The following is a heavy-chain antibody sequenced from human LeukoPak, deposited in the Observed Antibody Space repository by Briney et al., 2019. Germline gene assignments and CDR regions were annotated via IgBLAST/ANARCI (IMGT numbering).Heavy chain of an antibody. CDR2: IKQDGSEK. CDR1: GFTFSSYA. J-gene: IGHJ4*02. Sequence: AGGSLRHSCAASGFTFSSYAMSWVRQAPGKGLEWVANIKQDGSEKYNMDSVRGRFTISRDNAKNSLYLQMNSLRAEDTAVYYCTRDGTRRPSPPDYWGQGTLVTVFS. V-gene: IGHV3-7*01. CDR3: TRDGTRRPSPPDY.